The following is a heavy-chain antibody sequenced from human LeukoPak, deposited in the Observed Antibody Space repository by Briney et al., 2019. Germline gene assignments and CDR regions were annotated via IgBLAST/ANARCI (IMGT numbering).Heavy chain of an antibody. CDR3: ARKTGDC. J-gene: IGHJ4*02. Sequence: GGSLRLSCAASGFTFSSYAMHWVRRAPGKALEWVATISSDGGNRYYSDSVKGRFTISRDNAKNSLYLQMNSLRVEDTAVYYCARKTGDCWGQGTLVIVSS. D-gene: IGHD1-14*01. CDR2: ISSDGGNR. CDR1: GFTFSSYA. V-gene: IGHV3-30-3*01.